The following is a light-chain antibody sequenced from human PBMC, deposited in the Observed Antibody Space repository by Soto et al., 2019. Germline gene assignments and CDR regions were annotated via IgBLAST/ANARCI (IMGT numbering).Light chain of an antibody. CDR1: SSNIGAGYA. Sequence: QSVLTQPPSVSGAPGQRVTISCTGSSSNIGAGYAVYWYQQLPGAAPKLLIYGDTNRPSGVPDRFSASKSGASASLAITGLQAEDEADYYCQSYGSSRSGVVFGGGTKVTVL. CDR3: QSYGSSRSGVV. CDR2: GDT. V-gene: IGLV1-40*01. J-gene: IGLJ3*02.